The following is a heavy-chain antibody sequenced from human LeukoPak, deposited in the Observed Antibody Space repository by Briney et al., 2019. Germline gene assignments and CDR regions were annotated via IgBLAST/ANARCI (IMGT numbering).Heavy chain of an antibody. V-gene: IGHV4-4*02. Sequence: SGTLSLTCAVSGGSISSNNWWSWVRQPPGKGLEWIGEIYHSGSTNYNPSLKSRVTISVDKSKNQFSLKLSSVTAADTAVYYCARGSIAAGWYYFDYWGQGTLVTVSS. D-gene: IGHD6-13*01. CDR1: GGSISSNNW. CDR2: IYHSGST. CDR3: ARGSIAAGWYYFDY. J-gene: IGHJ4*02.